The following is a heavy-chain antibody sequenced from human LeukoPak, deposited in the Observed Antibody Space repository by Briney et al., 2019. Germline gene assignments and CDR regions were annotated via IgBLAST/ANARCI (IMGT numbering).Heavy chain of an antibody. CDR2: ISGSGANR. V-gene: IGHV3-11*01. J-gene: IGHJ6*02. CDR1: GLRFSDQY. Sequence: PGGSLRLSCAASGLRFSDQYMIWIRQTPGKGLEWISFISGSGANRFYADSMKGRFTISKDNTKNSLHLQMNSLRAEDTATYYCATLHFYAMGVWGQGTTVTVSS. CDR3: ATLHFYAMGV.